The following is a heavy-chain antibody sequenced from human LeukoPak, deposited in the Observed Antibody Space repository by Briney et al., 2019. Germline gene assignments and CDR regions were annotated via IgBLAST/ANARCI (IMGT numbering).Heavy chain of an antibody. CDR3: ARDRVGSGWPRPYYFEV. CDR2: IYPNTGAT. V-gene: IGHV1-2*02. J-gene: IGHJ4*02. Sequence: ASVKVSCKASGYTLTGYYLHWVRQAPGEGLEWRGWIYPNTGATHSAQKFQGRITMTRDTSISTAYMDLSRLRSDDTAVYYCARDRVGSGWPRPYYFEVWGQGTLVTVSS. CDR1: GYTLTGYY. D-gene: IGHD6-19*01.